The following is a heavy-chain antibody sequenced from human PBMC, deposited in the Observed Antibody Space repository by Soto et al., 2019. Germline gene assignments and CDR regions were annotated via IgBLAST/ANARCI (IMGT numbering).Heavy chain of an antibody. CDR1: GYTFTSYG. Sequence: QVQLVQSGAEVKKPGASVKVSCKSSGYTFTSYGISWARQAPGQGLEWMGWISAYNGSTKYAQNVQGRVTMTTDVATFTAYMELRSLRSDDTAVYYCTRDHFTKTPGYYFDYWGQGTLVTVSS. V-gene: IGHV1-18*01. J-gene: IGHJ4*02. D-gene: IGHD2-8*01. CDR3: TRDHFTKTPGYYFDY. CDR2: ISAYNGST.